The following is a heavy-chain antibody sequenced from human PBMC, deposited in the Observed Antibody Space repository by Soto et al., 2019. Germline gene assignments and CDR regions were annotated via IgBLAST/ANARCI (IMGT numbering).Heavy chain of an antibody. CDR2: INSDGSST. Sequence: GGSLRLSCAASGLTFSSYWMHWVRQAPGKGLVWVSRINSDGSSTNYADSVKGRFTISRDNAKNTLYLQMNSLGPEDTALYYCVKDTFDTSSYWGYFDYWGQGTLVTGSS. J-gene: IGHJ4*02. CDR3: VKDTFDTSSYWGYFDY. D-gene: IGHD3-22*01. V-gene: IGHV3-74*01. CDR1: GLTFSSYW.